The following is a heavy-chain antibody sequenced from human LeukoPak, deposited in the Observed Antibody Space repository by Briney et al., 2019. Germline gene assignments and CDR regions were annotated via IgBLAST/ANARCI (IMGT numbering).Heavy chain of an antibody. CDR1: GFIFSSYS. V-gene: IGHV3-21*01. J-gene: IGHJ4*02. CDR2: ISSSSSYI. Sequence: GGSLRLSCAASGFIFSSYSMNWVRQAPGKGLEWVSSISSSSSYIYYADSVKGRFTISRDNAKNSLYLQMNSLRAEDTAVYYCARDPDTYYFDYWGQGTLVTVSS. D-gene: IGHD2/OR15-2a*01. CDR3: ARDPDTYYFDY.